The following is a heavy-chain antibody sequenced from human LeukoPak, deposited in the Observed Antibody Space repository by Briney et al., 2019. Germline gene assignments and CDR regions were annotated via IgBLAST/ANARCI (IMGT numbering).Heavy chain of an antibody. CDR3: AKVQLQTTVAYYYYYGMDV. CDR2: ISGSGGST. J-gene: IGHJ6*02. Sequence: PGGSLRLSCATSGFTFSSYAMSWVRQAPGKGLEWVSAISGSGGSTYYADSVKGRFTISRDNSKNTLYLQMNSLRAEDTAVYYCAKVQLQTTVAYYYYYGMDVWGQGTTVTVSS. V-gene: IGHV3-23*01. CDR1: GFTFSSYA. D-gene: IGHD4-23*01.